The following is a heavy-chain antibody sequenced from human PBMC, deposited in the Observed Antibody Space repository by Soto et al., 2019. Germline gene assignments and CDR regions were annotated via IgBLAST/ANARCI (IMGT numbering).Heavy chain of an antibody. J-gene: IGHJ4*02. CDR3: APWHGAFDY. V-gene: IGHV3-30*03. D-gene: IGHD4-17*01. Sequence: QVQLVESGGGVVQPGRSLRLSCAASGFTFSSYGMHWVRQAPGKGLEWVAVISYDGSNKYYADSVKGRFTISRDNSKNTRYLQTNSLRAEDTAVYYCAPWHGAFDYWGQGTLVTVSS. CDR2: ISYDGSNK. CDR1: GFTFSSYG.